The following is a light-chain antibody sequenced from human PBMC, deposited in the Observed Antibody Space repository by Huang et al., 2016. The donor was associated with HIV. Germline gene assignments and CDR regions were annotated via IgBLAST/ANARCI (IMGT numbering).Light chain of an antibody. J-gene: IGKJ2*01. V-gene: IGKV1-39*01. Sequence: DIQMTQSPSSLSASVGARVTITCRASQNIGTYLNWYQQKPGKAPSLLIYAASSLQSGVPSRFGGGGSGAEFTLTISSLQPEDFATYYCQQTYSAPPYTFAQGTKLEIK. CDR1: QNIGTY. CDR2: AAS. CDR3: QQTYSAPPYT.